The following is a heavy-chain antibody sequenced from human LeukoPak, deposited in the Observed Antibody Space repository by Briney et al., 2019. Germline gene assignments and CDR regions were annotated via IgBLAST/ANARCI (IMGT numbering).Heavy chain of an antibody. CDR3: ARDLAWGAY. CDR2: ITSSSSSI. CDR1: GFTFSIYT. V-gene: IGHV3-21*01. Sequence: GGSLRLSCVASGFTFSIYTMSWARQAPGKGLEWVSSITSSSSSIYSADSVKGRLTISRDNAKNSLYLEMNSLRDEDTAVYYCARDLAWGAYWGQGTLVTVSS. J-gene: IGHJ4*02. D-gene: IGHD4/OR15-4a*01.